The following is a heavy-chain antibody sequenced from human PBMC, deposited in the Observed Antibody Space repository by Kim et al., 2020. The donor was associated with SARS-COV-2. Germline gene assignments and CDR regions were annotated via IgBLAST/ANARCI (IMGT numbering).Heavy chain of an antibody. D-gene: IGHD3-16*02. V-gene: IGHV1-8*01. J-gene: IGHJ3*01. CDR2: VSPTTGST. CDR3: TRGRDSSYPDVFDV. CDR1: GYTFTDHD. Sequence: ASVKVSCTASGYTFTDHDINWVRQAPGQGLEWLGWVSPTTGSTGLAQKFQGRLTLTRSNSLNIAYMELSSLTSEDTAQYYCTRGRDSSYPDVFDVWGQGTPVTVSS.